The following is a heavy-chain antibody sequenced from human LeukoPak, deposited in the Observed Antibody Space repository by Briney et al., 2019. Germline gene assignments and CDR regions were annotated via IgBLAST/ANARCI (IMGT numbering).Heavy chain of an antibody. CDR2: IYHSGST. V-gene: IGHV4-39*07. Sequence: PSQTLSLTCTVSGGSISSGDYYWSWIRQPPGKGLEWIGSIYHSGSTYYNPSLKSRVTKSADTSKNQFSLKLSSVTAADTAVYYCARLAYNDFWSGWGQGTLVTVSS. CDR3: ARLAYNDFWSG. CDR1: GGSISSGDYY. J-gene: IGHJ4*02. D-gene: IGHD3-3*01.